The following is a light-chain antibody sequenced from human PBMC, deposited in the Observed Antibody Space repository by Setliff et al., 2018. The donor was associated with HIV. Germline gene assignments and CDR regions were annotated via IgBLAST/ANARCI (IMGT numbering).Light chain of an antibody. CDR1: GRDIGGYNY. Sequence: QSALTQPASVSGSPGQSITISCIGTGRDIGGYNYVSWYQQHPGNAPKLIVYEVDKRPSGVSSRLSGSKSGNTASLAISGLQAEDEADYYCCSYAGSSTFIFGGGTKVTVL. J-gene: IGLJ2*01. CDR2: EVD. V-gene: IGLV2-23*02. CDR3: CSYAGSSTFI.